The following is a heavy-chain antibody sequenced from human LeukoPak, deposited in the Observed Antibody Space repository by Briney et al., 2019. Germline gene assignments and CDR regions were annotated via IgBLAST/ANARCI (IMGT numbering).Heavy chain of an antibody. CDR1: GFTVSSNY. Sequence: GGSLRLSCAASGFTVSSNYMSWVRQAPGKGLEWVSIIYSGGSTYYADSVKGRFTISRDNSKNTLYLQMNNLRAVDTAVYYCGVLPGSGHWGQGTLVTVSS. D-gene: IGHD2-15*01. J-gene: IGHJ1*01. CDR3: GVLPGSGH. CDR2: IYSGGST. V-gene: IGHV3-53*01.